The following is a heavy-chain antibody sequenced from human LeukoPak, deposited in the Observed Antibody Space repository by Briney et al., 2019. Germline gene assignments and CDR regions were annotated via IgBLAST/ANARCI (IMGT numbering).Heavy chain of an antibody. CDR3: AKSRGFGESANDY. CDR1: GFTFSSYA. V-gene: IGHV3-23*01. J-gene: IGHJ4*02. Sequence: GASLRLSCAASGFTFSSYAMSWVRQAPGKGLERVSAISGSGGSRYYADSVKGRFTISRDNSKNTLYLQMNSLRAEDTAVYYCAKSRGFGESANDYWGQGTLVTVSS. D-gene: IGHD3-10*01. CDR2: ISGSGGSR.